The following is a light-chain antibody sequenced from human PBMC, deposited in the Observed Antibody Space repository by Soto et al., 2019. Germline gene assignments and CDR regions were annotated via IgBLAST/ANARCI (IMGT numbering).Light chain of an antibody. CDR3: SSYTSNTTRV. CDR2: AVT. J-gene: IGLJ3*02. V-gene: IGLV2-14*03. CDR1: GFDVGGYDY. Sequence: QSALTQPASVSGSPGQSITISCTGTGFDVGGYDYVSWYQQHPGKGPKLIFSAVTTRPSGISSRFSGSKSGSTASLTISGLQAEDEAHYYCSSYTSNTTRVFGGGTKLTVL.